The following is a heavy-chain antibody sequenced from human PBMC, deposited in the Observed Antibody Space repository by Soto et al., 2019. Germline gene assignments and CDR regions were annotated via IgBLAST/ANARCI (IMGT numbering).Heavy chain of an antibody. CDR2: ISSSSSTI. D-gene: IGHD2-15*01. CDR1: GFTFSSYS. J-gene: IGHJ6*03. V-gene: IGHV3-48*01. CDR3: AKNRVVAGYYYYMDV. Sequence: GGSLRLSCAASGFTFSSYSMNWVRQAPGKGLEWVSYISSSSSTIYYADSVKGRFTISRDNAKNSLYLQMNSLRAEDTAVYYCAKNRVVAGYYYYMDVWGKGTTVTVSS.